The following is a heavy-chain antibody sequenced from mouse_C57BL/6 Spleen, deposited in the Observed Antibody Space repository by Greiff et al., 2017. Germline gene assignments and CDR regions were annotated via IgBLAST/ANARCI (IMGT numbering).Heavy chain of an antibody. Sequence: QVQLQQSGPELVKPGASVKISCKASGYAFSSSWMNWVKQRPGKGLEWIGRIYPGDGDTNYNGKFKGKATLTADKSSSTAYMQLSSLTSEDSAVYFCAREDEGAYWGQGTLVTVSA. CDR1: GYAFSSSW. V-gene: IGHV1-82*01. J-gene: IGHJ3*01. CDR3: AREDEGAY. CDR2: IYPGDGDT.